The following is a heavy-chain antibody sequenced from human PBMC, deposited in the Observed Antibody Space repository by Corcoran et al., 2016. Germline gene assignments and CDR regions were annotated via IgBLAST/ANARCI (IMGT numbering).Heavy chain of an antibody. D-gene: IGHD3-10*01. Sequence: QVQLVESGGGVVQPGRSLRLSCAASGFTFSSSGMHWVRTAPGKGLEWVAVISYDGSNKYYADSVKGRFTISRDNSKNTLYLQMNSLRAEDTAVYYCAKDRDRDYGSRSFLDYWGQGTLVTVSS. J-gene: IGHJ4*02. CDR2: ISYDGSNK. CDR1: GFTFSSSG. CDR3: AKDRDRDYGSRSFLDY. V-gene: IGHV3-30*18.